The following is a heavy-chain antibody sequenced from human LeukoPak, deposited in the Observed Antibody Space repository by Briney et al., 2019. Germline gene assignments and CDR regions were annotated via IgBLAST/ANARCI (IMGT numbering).Heavy chain of an antibody. CDR2: IIPIFGTT. Sequence: SVKVSCKTSGGTFSSFAITWVRQTPGQGLEWMGGIIPIFGTTNYAQKFQGRVTITADKSTSTAYMELSSLRSEDTAVYYCARGSIYCSSTSCHSNYYYYYMDVWGKGTTVTVSS. V-gene: IGHV1-69*06. J-gene: IGHJ6*03. CDR3: ARGSIYCSSTSCHSNYYYYYMDV. D-gene: IGHD2-2*01. CDR1: GGTFSSFA.